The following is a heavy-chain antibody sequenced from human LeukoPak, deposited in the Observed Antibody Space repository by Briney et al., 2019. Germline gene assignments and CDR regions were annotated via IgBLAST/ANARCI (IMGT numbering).Heavy chain of an antibody. CDR1: GGTFSSYA. CDR2: IIPIFGTA. J-gene: IGHJ6*03. CDR3: ARRRGRSTVTTAYYYYMDV. Sequence: SVKVSCKASGGTFSSYAISWVRQAPGQGLEWMGGIIPIFGTANYAQKFQGRVTITADESTSTAYMELSSLRSEDTAVYYCARRRGRSTVTTAYYYYMDVWGKGTTVTVSS. D-gene: IGHD4-11*01. V-gene: IGHV1-69*13.